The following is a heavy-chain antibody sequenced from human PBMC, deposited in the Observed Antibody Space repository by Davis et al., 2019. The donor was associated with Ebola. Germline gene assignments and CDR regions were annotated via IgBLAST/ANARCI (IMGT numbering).Heavy chain of an antibody. J-gene: IGHJ5*02. D-gene: IGHD4-11*01. CDR1: GGSITSHY. CDR2: VHYSGTT. Sequence: MPGGSLRLSCTVSGGSITSHYWSWIRQPPGKGLEWIGYVHYSGTTNKNPSLKSRVTMSVDTSKNEFSLKLSSVTAADTAVYYCATQYSNGWFDPWGQGVLVTVSS. V-gene: IGHV4-59*11. CDR3: ATQYSNGWFDP.